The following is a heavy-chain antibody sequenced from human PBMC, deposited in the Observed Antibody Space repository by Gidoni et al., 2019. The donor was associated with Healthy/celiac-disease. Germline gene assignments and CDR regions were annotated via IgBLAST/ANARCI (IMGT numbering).Heavy chain of an antibody. D-gene: IGHD3-3*01. Sequence: QVQLQQWGAGLLKPSETLSLTCAVYGGSFSGYYWCWIRHPPGKGLEWIREINHSGSNNYNPTLKSRVTISVDTSKNQFSLKLSSVTAADTAVYYCARVVTIFGVVIIWFDPWGQGTLVTVSS. J-gene: IGHJ5*02. V-gene: IGHV4-34*01. CDR3: ARVVTIFGVVIIWFDP. CDR1: GGSFSGYY. CDR2: INHSGSN.